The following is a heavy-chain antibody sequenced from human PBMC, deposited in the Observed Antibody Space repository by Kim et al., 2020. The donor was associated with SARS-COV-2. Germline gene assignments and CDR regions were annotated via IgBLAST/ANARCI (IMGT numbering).Heavy chain of an antibody. D-gene: IGHD6-19*01. CDR1: GFTFSDYY. J-gene: IGHJ3*02. CDR3: ARARYSSGWYTSYFVDI. CDR2: ISSSSSYT. V-gene: IGHV3-11*06. Sequence: GGSLRLSCAASGFTFSDYYMSWIRQAPGKGLEWVSYISSSSSYTNYADSVKGRFTISRDNAKNSLYLQMNSLRAEDTAVYYCARARYSSGWYTSYFVDIWGQGTMVTVSS.